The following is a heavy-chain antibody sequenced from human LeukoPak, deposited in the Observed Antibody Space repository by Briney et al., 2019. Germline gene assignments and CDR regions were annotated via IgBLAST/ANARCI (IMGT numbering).Heavy chain of an antibody. CDR2: IYSGGST. CDR1: GLTVSSNY. CDR3: LGLTAMDYYFDY. J-gene: IGHJ4*02. V-gene: IGHV3-66*01. D-gene: IGHD5-18*01. Sequence: PGGSLRLSCAASGLTVSSNYMSWVREAPGKGLEWVSVIYSGGSTYSADSVKGRFTISRDNSKNTLYLQMNSLRAEVTAVYYCLGLTAMDYYFDYWGQGTLVTVSS.